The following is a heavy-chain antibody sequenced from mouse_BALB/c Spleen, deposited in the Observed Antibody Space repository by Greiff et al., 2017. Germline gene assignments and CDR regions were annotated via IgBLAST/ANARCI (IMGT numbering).Heavy chain of an antibody. V-gene: IGHV14-3*02. CDR2: IDPANGNT. J-gene: IGHJ2*01. CDR3: ARGDGSSYEGY. Sequence: EVQLQQSGAELVKPGASVKLSCTASGFNIKDTYMHWVKQRPEQGLEWIGRIDPANGNTKYDPKFQGKATITADTSSNTAYLQLSSLTSEDTAVYYCARGDGSSYEGYWGQGTTLTVSS. CDR1: GFNIKDTY. D-gene: IGHD1-1*01.